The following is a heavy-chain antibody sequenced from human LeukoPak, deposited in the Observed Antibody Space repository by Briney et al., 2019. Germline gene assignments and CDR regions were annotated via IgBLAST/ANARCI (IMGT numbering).Heavy chain of an antibody. CDR1: GDSIDSVSYY. V-gene: IGHV4-39*07. D-gene: IGHD3-9*01. CDR2: IDYSGRT. J-gene: IGHJ5*02. Sequence: SETLSLTCSVSGDSIDSVSYYWGWIRQAPGKGPEWIASIDYSGRTFYNPSLRSRVTISVDTSNNDFSLNLTSVSAADTAVYYCATEFYDFLSGESWFDPWGQGALVTVS. CDR3: ATEFYDFLSGESWFDP.